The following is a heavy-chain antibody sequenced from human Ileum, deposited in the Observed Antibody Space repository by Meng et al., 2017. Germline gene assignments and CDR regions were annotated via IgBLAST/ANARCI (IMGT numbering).Heavy chain of an antibody. CDR2: TFYRSKWND. J-gene: IGHJ4*02. V-gene: IGHV6-1*01. CDR1: GDSVSSDSGA. Sequence: QPGPGQLKPPPPLALTCAIPGDSVSSDSGAWNWIRQSPSRGLEWLGRTFYRSKWNDDFAESVKSRITITTDTSKNQFSLQLNSVTPEDTAVYYCARGWYSSGFHSWGQGTLVTVSS. CDR3: ARGWYSSGFHS. D-gene: IGHD6-19*01.